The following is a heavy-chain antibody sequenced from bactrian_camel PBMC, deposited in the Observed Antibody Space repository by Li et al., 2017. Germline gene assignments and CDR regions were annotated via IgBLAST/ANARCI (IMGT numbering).Heavy chain of an antibody. CDR1: GFKLPNLC. CDR2: ILGADGRT. D-gene: IGHD7*01. J-gene: IGHJ4*01. Sequence: VESGGGSVQAGGSLTLSCVVSGFKLPNLCMGWIRQAPGQEREKIAILGADGRTGYADSVKGRFTASRDNAKHTLFLQMNALKPEDTAMYYCASDDFCEVVQQPLEPTRYRHWGQGTQVTVS. CDR3: ASDDFCEVVQQPLEPTRYRH. V-gene: IGHV3S44*01.